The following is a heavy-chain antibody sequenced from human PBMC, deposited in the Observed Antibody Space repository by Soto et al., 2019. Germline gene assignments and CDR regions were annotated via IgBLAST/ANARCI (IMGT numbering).Heavy chain of an antibody. CDR1: GGTFSSYA. D-gene: IGHD1-1*01. J-gene: IGHJ6*02. CDR2: IIPIFGTA. V-gene: IGHV1-69*13. Sequence: GASVKVSCKASGGTFSSYAISWVRQAPGQGLEWMGGIIPIFGTANYAQKFQGRVTITADESTSTAYMELSSLRAEDTAVYYCAKQSTVAMKQKNWNYPSGMDVWGHGTTVTVSS. CDR3: AKQSTVAMKQKNWNYPSGMDV.